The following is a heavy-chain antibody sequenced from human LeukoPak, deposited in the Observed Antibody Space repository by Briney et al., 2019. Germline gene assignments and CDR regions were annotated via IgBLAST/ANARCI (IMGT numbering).Heavy chain of an antibody. J-gene: IGHJ3*02. D-gene: IGHD3-10*01. CDR2: INSDGSST. CDR3: ARTRPLWFGDAFDI. Sequence: PGGSLRLSCAASGFTFSSYWMHWVRQAPGKGLVWVSRINSDGSSTSYADSVKGRFTISRGNAKNTLYLQMNSLRAEDTAVYYCARTRPLWFGDAFDIWGQGTMVTVSS. CDR1: GFTFSSYW. V-gene: IGHV3-74*01.